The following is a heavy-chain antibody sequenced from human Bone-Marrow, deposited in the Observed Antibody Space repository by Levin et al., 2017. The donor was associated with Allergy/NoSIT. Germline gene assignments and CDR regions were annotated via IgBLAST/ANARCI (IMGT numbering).Heavy chain of an antibody. Sequence: GASVKVSCAASGFTFNNYAMGWVRQPPGKGLEAVSLISGSGDDPYYPDSVKGRFTISRDNSKKTLDLQMRSLRAEDTAIYYCTKDRPQNGEDPGVFDSWGQGTLVIVSS. CDR3: TKDRPQNGEDPGVFDS. CDR2: ISGSGDDP. D-gene: IGHD2-8*01. V-gene: IGHV3-23*01. J-gene: IGHJ4*02. CDR1: GFTFNNYA.